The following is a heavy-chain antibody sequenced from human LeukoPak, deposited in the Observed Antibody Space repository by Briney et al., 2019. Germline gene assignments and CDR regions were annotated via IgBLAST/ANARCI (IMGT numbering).Heavy chain of an antibody. CDR2: IYYSGGT. CDR3: ARGSRLNYYYYYMDV. V-gene: IGHV4-59*12. Sequence: SETLSLTCTVSGGSISSYYWSWVRQPPGKGLEWIGYIYYSGGTNYNPSLKSRVTISVDTSKNQFSLKLSSVTAADTAVYYCARGSRLNYYYYYMDVWGKGTTVTISS. J-gene: IGHJ6*03. CDR1: GGSISSYY.